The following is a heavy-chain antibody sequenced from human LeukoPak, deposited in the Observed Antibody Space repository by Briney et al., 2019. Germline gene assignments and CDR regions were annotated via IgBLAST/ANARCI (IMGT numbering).Heavy chain of an antibody. Sequence: RASVKVSCKASGYTFTSYGISWVRQAPGQGLEWMAWISGGYNGDSNYALKLRGRLTMTTDTSTSTAYVELRSLRSDDTAVYYCARDEKKYCSGGSCPAYFDYWGQGTLVTVSS. D-gene: IGHD2-15*01. CDR1: GYTFTSYG. V-gene: IGHV1-18*01. J-gene: IGHJ4*02. CDR2: ISGGYNGDS. CDR3: ARDEKKYCSGGSCPAYFDY.